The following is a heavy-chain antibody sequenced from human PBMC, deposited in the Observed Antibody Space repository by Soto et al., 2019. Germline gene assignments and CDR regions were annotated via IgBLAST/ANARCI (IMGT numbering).Heavy chain of an antibody. CDR2: MSAYNGNP. CDR1: GYTFTSYG. Sequence: QVQLVQSGAEVKKPGASVKVSCKASGYTFTSYGISWVRQAPAQGLEWMGWMSAYNGNPNYAQKLQRRVPMTTDTSTSAAYTALRSLSSDDTAVYYCARDAQGVFLHYWGQGTLVTVSS. J-gene: IGHJ4*02. V-gene: IGHV1-18*01. D-gene: IGHD3-16*01. CDR3: ARDAQGVFLHY.